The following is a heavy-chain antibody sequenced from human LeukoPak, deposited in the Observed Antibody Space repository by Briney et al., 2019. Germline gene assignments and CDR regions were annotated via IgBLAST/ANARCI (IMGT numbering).Heavy chain of an antibody. CDR2: IYTSGST. V-gene: IGHV4-61*02. D-gene: IGHD3-3*02. J-gene: IGHJ4*02. CDR3: ARAISSD. Sequence: KSSETLSLSCTVSGGSISSGSYYWSRIRQPAGKGLEWIGRIYTSGSTNYNPSLKSRVTISVDTSKNQFSLKLSSVTAADTAVYYCARAISSDWGQGTLVTVSS. CDR1: GGSISSGSYY.